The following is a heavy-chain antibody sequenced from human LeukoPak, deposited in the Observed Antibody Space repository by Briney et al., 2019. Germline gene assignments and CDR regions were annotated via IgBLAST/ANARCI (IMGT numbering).Heavy chain of an antibody. V-gene: IGHV3-30*02. CDR2: IRYDGSNK. CDR3: AKDLSKTPTRYYGSGSYLEMGGFDY. Sequence: PGGSLRLSCAASGFTFSSYGMHWVRQAPGKGLEWVALIRYDGSNKYYADSVKGRFTISRDNSKNTLYLQMNSLRAEDTAVYYCAKDLSKTPTRYYGSGSYLEMGGFDYWGQGTLSPSPQ. D-gene: IGHD3-10*01. CDR1: GFTFSSYG. J-gene: IGHJ4*02.